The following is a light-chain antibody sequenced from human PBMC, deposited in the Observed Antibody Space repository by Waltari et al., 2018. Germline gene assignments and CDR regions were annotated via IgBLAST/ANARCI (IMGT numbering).Light chain of an antibody. CDR1: QSILYTSNNKNY. J-gene: IGKJ2*01. V-gene: IGKV4-1*01. CDR2: WAS. Sequence: EIVMTQSPESLAVSLGETATIPCKSSQSILYTSNNKNYLAWYQQKPGQPPRLLIYWASSRDSGVPDRFSGSGSGKDFTLTISSLQAEDVAVYYCQQYFDNPRTFGQGTRLEIK. CDR3: QQYFDNPRT.